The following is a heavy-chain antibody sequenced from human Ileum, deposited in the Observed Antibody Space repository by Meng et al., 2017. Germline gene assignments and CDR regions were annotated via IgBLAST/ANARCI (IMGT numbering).Heavy chain of an antibody. CDR3: ARDDDPGNDRPQEAIDI. V-gene: IGHV3-48*01. J-gene: IGHJ3*02. CDR2: ISSSGNTI. Sequence: GESLKISCAASGLSFSDQSMNWVRQAPGKGLEWVSYISSSGNTIFYADSVKCRFTISRENAKNSLYLQMNSLRVEDTAVYYCARDDDPGNDRPQEAIDIWGQGTMVTVSS. CDR1: GLSFSDQS. D-gene: IGHD4-23*01.